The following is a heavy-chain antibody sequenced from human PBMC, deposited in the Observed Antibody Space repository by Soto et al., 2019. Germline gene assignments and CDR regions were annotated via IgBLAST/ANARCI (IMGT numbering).Heavy chain of an antibody. CDR3: ARHAAGYCSGGSCYSGHFQH. V-gene: IGHV4-39*01. CDR1: GGSISSSSYY. CDR2: IYYSGST. Sequence: QLQLQESGPGLVKPSETLSLTCTVSGGSISSSSYYWGWIRQPPGKGLEWIGSIYYSGSTYYNPSLRSRVTISVDTSKNQFSLKLSSVTAADTAVYYCARHAAGYCSGGSCYSGHFQHCGQGTLVTVSS. D-gene: IGHD2-15*01. J-gene: IGHJ1*01.